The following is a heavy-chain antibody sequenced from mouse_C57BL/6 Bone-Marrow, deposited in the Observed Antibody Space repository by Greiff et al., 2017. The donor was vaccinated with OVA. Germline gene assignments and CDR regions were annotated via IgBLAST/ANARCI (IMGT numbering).Heavy chain of an antibody. CDR2: INPSNGGT. V-gene: IGHV1-53*01. CDR1: GYTFTSYW. D-gene: IGHD2-1*01. J-gene: IGHJ3*01. CDR3: ARLYGNYGFAWFAY. Sequence: QVQLQQPGTELVKPGASVKLSCKASGYTFTSYWMHWVKQRPGQGLEWIGNINPSNGGTNYNEKFKSKATLTVDKSSSTAYMQLSSLTSEDSWVYYGARLYGNYGFAWFAYWGQGTLVTVSA.